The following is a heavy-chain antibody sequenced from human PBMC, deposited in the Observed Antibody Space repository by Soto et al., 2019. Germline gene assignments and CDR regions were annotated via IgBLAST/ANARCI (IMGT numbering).Heavy chain of an antibody. CDR1: GGSTSRYY. Sequence: SETLSLTCTVSGGSTSRYYWSWIRQPPGKGLEWIGYISQSGATYYNPSLERRVTISMDTSKNAFSLNLSSVTADDTAVYYCARGIWNIEEMIYGFYFDPWGPGTLVTVSS. CDR3: ARGIWNIEEMIYGFYFDP. V-gene: IGHV4-59*12. J-gene: IGHJ5*02. CDR2: ISQSGAT. D-gene: IGHD2-8*01.